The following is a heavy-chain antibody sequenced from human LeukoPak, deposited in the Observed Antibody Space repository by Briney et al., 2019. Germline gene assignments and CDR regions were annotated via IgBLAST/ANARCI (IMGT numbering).Heavy chain of an antibody. CDR1: GGSISSSSYY. CDR2: IYYSGST. CDR3: ARDLVIAARPDYTNFDY. D-gene: IGHD6-6*01. Sequence: SETLSLTCTVSGGSISSSSYYWGWIRQPPGKGLEWIGSIYYSGSTYYNPSLKSRVTLSVDTSKNQFSLKLSSVTAADTAVYYCARDLVIAARPDYTNFDYWGQGTLVTVSS. V-gene: IGHV4-39*07. J-gene: IGHJ4*02.